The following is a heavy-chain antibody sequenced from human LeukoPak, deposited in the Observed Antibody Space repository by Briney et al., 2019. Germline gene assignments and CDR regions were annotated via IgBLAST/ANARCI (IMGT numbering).Heavy chain of an antibody. J-gene: IGHJ4*02. CDR1: GGSISGYY. D-gene: IGHD6-19*01. V-gene: IGHV4-59*01. CDR3: ARAYSGSKLDY. Sequence: SETLSLTCTVSGGSISGYYWNWIRQPPGKGLEWIGYIYYSGITNYNPSLKSRVTISIDTSKNQFSLKLSSVTVADTAVYYCARAYSGSKLDYWGQGTLVTVSS. CDR2: IYYSGIT.